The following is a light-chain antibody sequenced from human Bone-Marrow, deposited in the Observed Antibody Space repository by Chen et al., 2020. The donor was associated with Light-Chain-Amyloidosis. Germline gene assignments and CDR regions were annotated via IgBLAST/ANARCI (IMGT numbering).Light chain of an antibody. J-gene: IGKJ4*01. V-gene: IGKV3-20*01. Sequence: EIVLTQSPGTLSLSPWEGANLSCSASQTISSNYLTWYQQKFGQAPRLLIYGSSSRATGIPDRFTGSGSGTDFTLTINRLEPEDFAMYYCQQYGTSPLTFGGGTKVEIK. CDR1: QTISSNY. CDR3: QQYGTSPLT. CDR2: GSS.